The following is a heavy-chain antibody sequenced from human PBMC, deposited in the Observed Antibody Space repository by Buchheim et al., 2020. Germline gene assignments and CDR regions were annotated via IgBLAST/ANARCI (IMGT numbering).Heavy chain of an antibody. D-gene: IGHD6-13*01. Sequence: EVQLVESGGGLVQPGGSLRLSCAASGFTFSSYWMSWVRQAPGKGLEWVANIKQDGSEKYYVDSVKGRFTISRDNAKNSLYLQMNSLRAEDTAVYYCARTRGSSSWYPYYYYYMDVWGKGTT. CDR2: IKQDGSEK. V-gene: IGHV3-7*04. CDR1: GFTFSSYW. CDR3: ARTRGSSSWYPYYYYYMDV. J-gene: IGHJ6*03.